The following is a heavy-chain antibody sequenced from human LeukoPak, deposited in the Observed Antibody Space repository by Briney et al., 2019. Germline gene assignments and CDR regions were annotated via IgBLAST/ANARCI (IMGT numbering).Heavy chain of an antibody. Sequence: GASVKVSCKASGGTFSSYAISWVRQAPGQGLEWMGGIIPIFGTANYAQKFQGRVTITADESTSTAYMELSSLRSEDTAVYYCARNYDSSGYWYCFDYWGQGTLVTVSS. CDR1: GGTFSSYA. CDR3: ARNYDSSGYWYCFDY. CDR2: IIPIFGTA. D-gene: IGHD3-22*01. V-gene: IGHV1-69*13. J-gene: IGHJ4*02.